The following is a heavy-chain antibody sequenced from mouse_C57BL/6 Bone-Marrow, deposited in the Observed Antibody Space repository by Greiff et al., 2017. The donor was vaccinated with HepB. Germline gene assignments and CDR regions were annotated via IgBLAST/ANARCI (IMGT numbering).Heavy chain of an antibody. J-gene: IGHJ1*03. CDR3: ARQGRRYFEV. V-gene: IGHV5-17*01. Sequence: DVKLVESGGGLVKPGGSLKLSCAASGFTFSDYGMHWVRQAPEKGLEWVAYISSGSSTIYYADTVKGRFTISRDNAKNTLFLQMTSLRSEDTAMYYCARQGRRYFEVWGTGTTVTVSS. CDR1: GFTFSDYG. D-gene: IGHD1-2*01. CDR2: ISSGSSTI.